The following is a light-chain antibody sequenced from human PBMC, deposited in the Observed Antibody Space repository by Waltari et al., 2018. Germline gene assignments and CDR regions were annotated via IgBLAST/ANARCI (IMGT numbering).Light chain of an antibody. V-gene: IGKV4-1*01. CDR1: QTVLYADNNNY. Sequence: DFVMTQSPDSLAVSLGEKATVNFKSSQTVLYADNNNYLAWYQQNPGQPLKLLIDWASNRQSGVPDRFICSGSGTDFTLTISSLQPEDVAIYYCQQYFGTPVTFGQGTKLEIK. CDR2: WAS. CDR3: QQYFGTPVT. J-gene: IGKJ2*01.